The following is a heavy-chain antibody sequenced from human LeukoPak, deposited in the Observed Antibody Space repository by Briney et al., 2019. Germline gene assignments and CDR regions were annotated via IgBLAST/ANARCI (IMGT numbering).Heavy chain of an antibody. V-gene: IGHV1-2*02. CDR2: INPNSGGT. Sequence: ASVKVSCKASGYTFTGYYIHWVRQAPGQGLEWMGWINPNSGGTNYAQKFQGRVTMTRDTSISTAYMELSRLRSDDTAVYYCARDNGMAIMGVWFDPWGQGTLVTVSS. CDR3: ARDNGMAIMGVWFDP. CDR1: GYTFTGYY. D-gene: IGHD5-24*01. J-gene: IGHJ5*02.